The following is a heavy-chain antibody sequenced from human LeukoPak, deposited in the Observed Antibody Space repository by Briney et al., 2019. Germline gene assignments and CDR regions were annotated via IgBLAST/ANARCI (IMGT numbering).Heavy chain of an antibody. CDR3: VRGEGTSPIYY. V-gene: IGHV1-69*05. CDR2: IVPLFGPA. D-gene: IGHD1-7*01. J-gene: IGHJ4*02. CDR1: AGTLTSHA. Sequence: ASVKVSCTASAGTLTSHAFSWVRQAPGEGFEWMGGIVPLFGPAIYAQNFQGRVTITTDESTSTGYMELRSLRSEDTAVYYCVRGEGTSPIYYWGQGTLVTVSS.